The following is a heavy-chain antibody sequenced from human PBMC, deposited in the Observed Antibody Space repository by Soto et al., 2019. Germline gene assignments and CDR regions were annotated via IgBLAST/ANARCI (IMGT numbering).Heavy chain of an antibody. J-gene: IGHJ5*02. V-gene: IGHV1-18*01. D-gene: IGHD3-22*01. Sequence: ASVKVSCKASGYTFTCYGISWVRQAPGQGLEWMGWISAYNGNTNYAQKLQGRVTMTTDTSTSTAYMELRSLRSDDTAVYYCARGSWLLPNNWFDPWGQGTLVTVSS. CDR1: GYTFTCYG. CDR2: ISAYNGNT. CDR3: ARGSWLLPNNWFDP.